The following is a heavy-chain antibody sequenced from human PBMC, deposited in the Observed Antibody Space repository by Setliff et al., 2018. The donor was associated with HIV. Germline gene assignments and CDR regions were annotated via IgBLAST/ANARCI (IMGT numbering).Heavy chain of an antibody. J-gene: IGHJ4*02. D-gene: IGHD6-25*01. V-gene: IGHV3-30-3*01. CDR3: ARAPSWQRQVDF. Sequence: PGGSLRLSCAASGFTVSSNYMSWVRQAPGKGLEWVAVISYDGNYKYYSDSVKGRFTISRDNSKNTLYLQMDSLRPKDTAAYYCARAPSWQRQVDFWGQGTLVTVSS. CDR1: GFTVSSNY. CDR2: ISYDGNYK.